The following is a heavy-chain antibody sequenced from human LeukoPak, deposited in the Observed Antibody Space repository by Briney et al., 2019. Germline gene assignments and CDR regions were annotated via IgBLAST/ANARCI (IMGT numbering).Heavy chain of an antibody. D-gene: IGHD3-16*01. CDR1: GFTLSSNG. CDR3: ARDLQGEGAFDI. J-gene: IGHJ3*02. V-gene: IGHV3-21*01. CDR2: ISSSSSYI. Sequence: GGSLRLSCVASGFTLSSNGMHWVRQAPGKGLEWVSSISSSSSYIYYADSVKGRFTISRDNAKNSLYLQMNSLRAEDTAVYYCARDLQGEGAFDIWGQGTMVTVSS.